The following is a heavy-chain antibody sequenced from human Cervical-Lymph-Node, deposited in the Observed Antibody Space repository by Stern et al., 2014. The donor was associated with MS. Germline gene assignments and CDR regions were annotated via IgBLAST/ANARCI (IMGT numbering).Heavy chain of an antibody. CDR3: AAELGGSYYFDY. V-gene: IGHV4-31*03. J-gene: IGHJ4*02. CDR2: IYYSGST. CDR1: GGSIRSGGYY. Sequence: QLQLQESGPGLVKPSQTLSLTCTVSGGSIRSGGYYWSWIRQHPGKGLEWIGYIYYSGSTYYKPSLKRRVTISVDTSKNQFSLKLSSVTAADTAVYYCAAELGGSYYFDYWGQGTLVTVSS. D-gene: IGHD1-26*01.